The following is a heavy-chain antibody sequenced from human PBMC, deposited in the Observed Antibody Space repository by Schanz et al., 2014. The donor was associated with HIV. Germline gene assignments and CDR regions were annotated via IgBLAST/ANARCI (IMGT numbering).Heavy chain of an antibody. Sequence: QLLESGGGLVQPGGLLRLSCAASGFTFSGFAMSWVRQTPGKGLEWVSAISGGGAGTYYADSVKGRLTISRDKSKNTLYLQMTTLRIDDTAVYYCAKPEYDSSGNSQSHFDYWGQGTLVTVSS. CDR1: GFTFSGFA. J-gene: IGHJ4*02. CDR3: AKPEYDSSGNSQSHFDY. D-gene: IGHD3-22*01. V-gene: IGHV3-23*01. CDR2: ISGGGAGT.